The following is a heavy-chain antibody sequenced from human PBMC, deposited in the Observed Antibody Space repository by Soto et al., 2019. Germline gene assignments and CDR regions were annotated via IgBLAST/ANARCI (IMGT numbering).Heavy chain of an antibody. D-gene: IGHD2-2*01. CDR2: ISDSGGTT. Sequence: EVQLLESGGGLVQPGGSLRLSCAASGFTFSNYPMSWVRQAPGKGLEWVSYISDSGGTTYYADSVKGRFTISRDNSKNPLYLQMNRLRAEDTAVYYCPKDPDCSSISCYAGNFYYWGQGALVTVSS. CDR1: GFTFSNYP. CDR3: PKDPDCSSISCYAGNFYY. J-gene: IGHJ4*02. V-gene: IGHV3-23*01.